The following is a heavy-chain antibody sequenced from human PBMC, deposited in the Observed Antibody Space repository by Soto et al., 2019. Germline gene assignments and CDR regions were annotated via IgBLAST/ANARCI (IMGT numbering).Heavy chain of an antibody. CDR1: GYTFSRYG. J-gene: IGHJ6*02. V-gene: IGHV1-18*01. CDR3: AKNGQPPYYYYGLDV. CDR2: ISGYNGDT. Sequence: QGQLVQSGGEVKKSGASVKVSCKASGYTFSRYGISWVRQAPGQGLEWMGWISGYNGDTNYAQKFQGRVTMTIDTSXSTADMELRSLTSDDTAVYYCAKNGQPPYYYYGLDVWGQGTTVTVSS. D-gene: IGHD2-8*01.